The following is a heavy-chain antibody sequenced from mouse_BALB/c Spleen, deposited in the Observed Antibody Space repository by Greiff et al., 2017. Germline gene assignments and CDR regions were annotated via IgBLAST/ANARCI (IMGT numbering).Heavy chain of an antibody. D-gene: IGHD2-1*01. J-gene: IGHJ4*01. CDR1: GFSLTSYG. CDR3: ARDRGYYGNPYYYAMDY. V-gene: IGHV2-9*02. CDR2: IWAGGST. Sequence: VKLKESGPGLVAPSQSLSITCTVSGFSLTSYGVHWVRQPPGKGLEWLGVIWAGGSTNYNSALMSRLSISKDNSKSQVFLKMNSLQTDDTAMYYCARDRGYYGNPYYYAMDYWGQGTSVTVSS.